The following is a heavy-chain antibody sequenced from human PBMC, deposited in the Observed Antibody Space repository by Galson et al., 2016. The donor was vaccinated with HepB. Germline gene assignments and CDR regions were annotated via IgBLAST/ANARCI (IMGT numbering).Heavy chain of an antibody. CDR2: IRYDGSNK. CDR3: ATARPPSDNDKDV. V-gene: IGHV3-30*02. Sequence: SLRLSCAASGFPFSFYGMHWVRQTPGKGLEWVALIRYDGSNKYYADSVKGRFSISRDNSKNTLYLQMNSLRAEDTAVYYCATARPPSDNDKDVWGQGTTVTVSS. J-gene: IGHJ6*02. CDR1: GFPFSFYG.